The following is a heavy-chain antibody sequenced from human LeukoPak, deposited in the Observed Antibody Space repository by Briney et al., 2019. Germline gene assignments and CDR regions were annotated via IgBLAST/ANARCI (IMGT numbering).Heavy chain of an antibody. CDR2: IYTSGST. V-gene: IGHV4-61*02. D-gene: IGHD2-15*01. J-gene: IGHJ6*03. CDR1: GGSISSGSYY. CDR3: ARVPFHCSGGSCYSEGYYYYYMDV. Sequence: SQTLSLTCTVSGGSISSGSYYWSWIRQPAGKGLEWIGRIYTSGSTNYNPSLKSRVTISVDTSKKQFSLKLSSVTAADTAVYYCARVPFHCSGGSCYSEGYYYYYMDVWGKGTTVTVSS.